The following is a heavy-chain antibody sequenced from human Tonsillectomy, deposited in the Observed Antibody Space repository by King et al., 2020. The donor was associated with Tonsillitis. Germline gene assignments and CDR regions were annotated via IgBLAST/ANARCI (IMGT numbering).Heavy chain of an antibody. J-gene: IGHJ5*02. CDR3: ARILELINWFDP. Sequence: QLQESGPGLVKPSGTLSPNCAVSGGSISNTNWWSWVRQPPGKGLEWIGEIYHSGTTNYNPSLKSRVTISVDKSKNQFSLNLSSVTAADTAVYYCARILELINWFDPWGQGTLVTVSS. CDR1: GGSISNTNW. CDR2: IYHSGTT. D-gene: IGHD1-7*01. V-gene: IGHV4-4*02.